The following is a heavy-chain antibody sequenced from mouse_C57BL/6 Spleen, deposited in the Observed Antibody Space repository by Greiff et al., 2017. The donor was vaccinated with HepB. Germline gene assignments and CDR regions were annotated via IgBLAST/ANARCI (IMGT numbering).Heavy chain of an antibody. CDR3: ASRDSSGYGDY. D-gene: IGHD3-2*02. J-gene: IGHJ2*01. V-gene: IGHV1-69*01. CDR1: GYTFTSYW. Sequence: QVQLQQPGAELVMPGASVKLSCKASGYTFTSYWMHWVKQRPGQGLEWIGEIDPSDSYTNYNQKFKGKSTLTVDKSSSTAYMQLSSLTSEDSAVYYCASRDSSGYGDYWGQGTTLTVSS. CDR2: IDPSDSYT.